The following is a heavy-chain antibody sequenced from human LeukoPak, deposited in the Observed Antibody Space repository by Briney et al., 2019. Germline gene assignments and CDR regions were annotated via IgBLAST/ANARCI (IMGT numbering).Heavy chain of an antibody. CDR3: AVAFVQIATYGSGT. Sequence: SGPTLVKPTQTLTLTFTFSGFSLSTSGVGMGWIRQLPGKALEWLAFIEWDDDKRYTPSLNNRLTITKDTSKHQVVLTMTNMDPVDTATYYCAVAFVQIATYGSGTWGQGPLVPVSS. J-gene: IGHJ5*02. D-gene: IGHD3-10*01. CDR1: GFSLSTSGVG. V-gene: IGHV2-5*02. CDR2: IEWDDDK.